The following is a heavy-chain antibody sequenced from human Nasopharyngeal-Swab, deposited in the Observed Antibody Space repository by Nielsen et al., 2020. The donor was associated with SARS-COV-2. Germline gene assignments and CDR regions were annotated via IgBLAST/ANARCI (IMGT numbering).Heavy chain of an antibody. D-gene: IGHD3-22*01. V-gene: IGHV4-59*01. CDR1: GCSISLSY. CDR3: ARESDYYDSNGSLGDAFEI. Sequence: SETLSLTCTVSGCSISLSYWRWLRPPPCKGLDRIGYIYYSGSTNYTPSLKSRVTISVDTSKNQFSLKLSSVTAADTAVYYCARESDYYDSNGSLGDAFEIWGQEKMDTVS. CDR2: IYYSGST. J-gene: IGHJ3*02.